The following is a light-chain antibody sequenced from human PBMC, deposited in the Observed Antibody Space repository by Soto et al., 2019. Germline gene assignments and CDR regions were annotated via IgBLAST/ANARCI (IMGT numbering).Light chain of an antibody. CDR2: DAS. CDR3: QQSGT. V-gene: IGKV1-5*01. CDR1: QSISSW. J-gene: IGKJ1*01. Sequence: IQMTQSPSTLPASVGDRVTITCRASQSISSWLAWYQQKPGKAPKLLIYDASSLESGVPSRFSGSGSGTEFTLTISSLQPDDFATYYCQQSGTFGQGTKLEIK.